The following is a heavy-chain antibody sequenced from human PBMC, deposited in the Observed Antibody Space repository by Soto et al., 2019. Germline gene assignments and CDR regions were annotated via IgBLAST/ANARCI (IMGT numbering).Heavy chain of an antibody. CDR3: XXXXSSSCHDY. CDR2: ISAYNGNT. V-gene: IGHV1-18*01. D-gene: IGHD6-13*01. J-gene: IGHJ4*02. CDR1: GYTFTSYG. Sequence: QVQLVQSGAEVKKPGASVKVSCKASGYTFTSYGISWVRQAPGQGLEWMGWISAYNGNTNYAQKLQGRVTMTTDTXXXXXXXXXXXXXXXXXXXXXXXXXXSSSCHDYWGQGTLVTVSS.